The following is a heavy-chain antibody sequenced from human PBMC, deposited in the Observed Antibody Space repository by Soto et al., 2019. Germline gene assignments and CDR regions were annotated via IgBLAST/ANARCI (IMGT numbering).Heavy chain of an antibody. CDR1: GGSIRSGGYF. J-gene: IGHJ4*02. V-gene: IGHV4-31*03. CDR3: ARLNSGLYQAFDS. D-gene: IGHD6-25*01. Sequence: QVQLEASGPGLVKPSQTVSLTCSVSGGSIRSGGYFWTWIRQHPGKGLEYIGHIYSTGSTYYIPSLWRRLIMSLVTSETQFYLNLTSVTAADTALYFCARLNSGLYQAFDSWGQGALVTVSS. CDR2: IYSTGST.